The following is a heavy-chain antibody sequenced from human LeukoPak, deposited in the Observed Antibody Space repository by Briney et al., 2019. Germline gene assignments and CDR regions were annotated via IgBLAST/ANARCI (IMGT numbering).Heavy chain of an antibody. CDR1: GFTFSSYS. CDR3: AKEDYSSSFDY. D-gene: IGHD4-11*01. Sequence: GGSLRLSCAASGFTFSSYSMHWVRQAPGKGLEWVAVIWYGGSNKYYADSVKGRFTISRDNSKNTLYLQMSSLRAEDTAVYYCAKEDYSSSFDYWGQGTLVTVSS. V-gene: IGHV3-30*02. J-gene: IGHJ4*02. CDR2: IWYGGSNK.